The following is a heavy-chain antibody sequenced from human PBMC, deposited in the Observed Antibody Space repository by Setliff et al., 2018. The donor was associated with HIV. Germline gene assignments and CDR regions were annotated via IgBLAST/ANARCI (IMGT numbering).Heavy chain of an antibody. J-gene: IGHJ6*03. V-gene: IGHV3-23*01. Sequence: PGGSLRLSCATSGFTFTSFGMSWVRQAPGKGLEWVSTVSGRGAATYYADSVKGRFTITRDNSKKTLYLYMNNLRSEDTAVYYCAKDAGYCSGESCYFYMDVWGKGTTVTVSS. CDR2: VSGRGAAT. CDR1: GFTFTSFG. CDR3: AKDAGYCSGESCYFYMDV. D-gene: IGHD2-8*02.